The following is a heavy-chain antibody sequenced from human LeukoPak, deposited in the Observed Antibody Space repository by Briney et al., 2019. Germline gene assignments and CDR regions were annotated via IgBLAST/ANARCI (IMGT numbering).Heavy chain of an antibody. Sequence: GGSLRLSCAASGFTFSDYAMHWVRQAPGKGLEWVAVISYDGSNKYYADSVKGRFTISRDNSKNTLYLQMNSLRAEDTAVYYCARRRYYYDISGYSDYWGQGTLVTVSS. J-gene: IGHJ4*02. V-gene: IGHV3-30-3*01. CDR1: GFTFSDYA. D-gene: IGHD3-22*01. CDR3: ARRRYYYDISGYSDY. CDR2: ISYDGSNK.